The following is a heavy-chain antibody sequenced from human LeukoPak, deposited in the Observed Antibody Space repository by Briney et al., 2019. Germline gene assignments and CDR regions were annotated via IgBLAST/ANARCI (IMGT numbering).Heavy chain of an antibody. V-gene: IGHV4-61*05. D-gene: IGHD2/OR15-2a*01. J-gene: IGHJ4*02. Sequence: SETLSLTCTVSGGSISSSSYYWGWIRQPPGKGLEWIGYIYYSESTNYNPSLKSRVTISTDTSKSQFSLNLRSVTAEDTGIYYCARGRCRNSGCRPYFDYWGQGTQVTVSS. CDR3: ARGRCRNSGCRPYFDY. CDR1: GGSISSSSYY. CDR2: IYYSEST.